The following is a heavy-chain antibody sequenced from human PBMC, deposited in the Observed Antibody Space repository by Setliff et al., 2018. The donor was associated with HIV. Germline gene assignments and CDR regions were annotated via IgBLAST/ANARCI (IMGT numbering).Heavy chain of an antibody. CDR1: GFTFSDYY. CDR3: AKDRTSYGDYVLGPSFDL. Sequence: GGSLRLSCAASGFTFSDYYMSWIRQAPGKGLEWVSYISRSSSYINYADSVKGRFTISRDNAKNSLYLQMNSLRAEDTAVYYCAKDRTSYGDYVLGPSFDLWGRGTLVTVSS. J-gene: IGHJ2*01. D-gene: IGHD4-17*01. V-gene: IGHV3-11*05. CDR2: ISRSSSYI.